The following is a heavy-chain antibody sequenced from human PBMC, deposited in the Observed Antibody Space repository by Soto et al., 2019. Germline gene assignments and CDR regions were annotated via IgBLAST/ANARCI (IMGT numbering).Heavy chain of an antibody. D-gene: IGHD6-6*01. CDR2: IYYSGST. CDR1: GGSISSYY. Sequence: LSLTCTVSGGSISSYYWSWIRQPPGKGLEWIGYIYYSGSTNYNPSLKSRVTISVDTSKNQFSLKLSSVTAADTAVYYCARGGSIAAPVGSYYYYYGMDVWGQGTTVTVSS. CDR3: ARGGSIAAPVGSYYYYYGMDV. J-gene: IGHJ6*02. V-gene: IGHV4-59*01.